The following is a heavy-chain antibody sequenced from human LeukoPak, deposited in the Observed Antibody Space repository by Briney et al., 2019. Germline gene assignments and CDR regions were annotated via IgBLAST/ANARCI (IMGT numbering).Heavy chain of an antibody. Sequence: ASVKVSCKASGGTFSSYAISWVRQAPGQGLEWMGRIIPILGIANYAQKFQGRVTITADKSTSTAYMELSSLRSEDTAVYYCARTRIAVANWFDLWGQGTLVTVSS. CDR1: GGTFSSYA. J-gene: IGHJ5*02. CDR3: ARTRIAVANWFDL. V-gene: IGHV1-69*04. CDR2: IIPILGIA. D-gene: IGHD6-19*01.